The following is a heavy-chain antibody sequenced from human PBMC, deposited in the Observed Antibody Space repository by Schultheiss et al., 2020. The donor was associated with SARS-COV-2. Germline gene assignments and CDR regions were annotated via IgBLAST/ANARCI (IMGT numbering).Heavy chain of an antibody. V-gene: IGHV4-31*01. CDR2: IYYSGST. D-gene: IGHD4-17*01. CDR3: ATGGSTVTGTFDY. J-gene: IGHJ4*03. CDR1: GGSISSGGYY. Sequence: SETLSLTCTVSGGSISSGGYYWSWIRQHPGKGLEWIGYIYYSGSTYYNPSLKSLVTISVDTSKNQFSLKLSSVTAADTAVYYCATGGSTVTGTFDYWGQGTTVTVSS.